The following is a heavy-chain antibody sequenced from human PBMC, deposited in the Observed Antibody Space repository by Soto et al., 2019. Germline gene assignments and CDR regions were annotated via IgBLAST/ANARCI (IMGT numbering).Heavy chain of an antibody. CDR2: VIPILGIA. CDR1: GGTFSSYT. V-gene: IGHV1-69*08. J-gene: IGHJ4*02. D-gene: IGHD2-15*01. CDR3: EGDQCSGGSCYSGY. Sequence: QVQLVQSGAEVKKPGSSVKVSCKASGGTFSSYTISWVRQAPGQGLEWMGRVIPILGIANYAQKFQGRVTITADKSTSTAYMELSRLRSDDTAVYYGEGDQCSGGSCYSGYWGQGTLVTASS.